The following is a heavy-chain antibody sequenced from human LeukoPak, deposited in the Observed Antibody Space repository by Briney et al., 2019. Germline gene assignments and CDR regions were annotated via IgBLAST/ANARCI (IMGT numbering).Heavy chain of an antibody. CDR1: GDSISGSNYH. V-gene: IGHV4-39*07. CDR3: AREPDA. Sequence: TTSETLSLTCTLSGDSISGSNYHWGWIRQPPGKGLEWLGTVHHTGRAFYNPSLRGRTTVSVDTSKNQFSLKLTSVTAADTPVYYCAREPDAWGQGTLVTVSS. CDR2: VHHTGRA. J-gene: IGHJ5*02.